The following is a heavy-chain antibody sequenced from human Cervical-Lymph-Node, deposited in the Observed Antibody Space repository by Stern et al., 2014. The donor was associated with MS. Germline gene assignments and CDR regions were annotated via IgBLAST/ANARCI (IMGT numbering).Heavy chain of an antibody. CDR1: GASISSYY. Sequence: QLQLKESAPGLVKPSETLSLTCTVSGASISSYYWNWIRQPPGKGLEWLGYIYYTGTTNYNPSLKGRVAISLDTSKNQFSLILRSVSAADTAVYYCARKSLSMDHYFDSWGQGTLVTVSS. V-gene: IGHV4-59*01. CDR2: IYYTGTT. J-gene: IGHJ4*02. D-gene: IGHD2-2*03. CDR3: ARKSLSMDHYFDS.